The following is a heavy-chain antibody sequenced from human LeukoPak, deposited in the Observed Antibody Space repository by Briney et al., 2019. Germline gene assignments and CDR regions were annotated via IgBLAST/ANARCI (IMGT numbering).Heavy chain of an antibody. J-gene: IGHJ4*02. D-gene: IGHD3-3*01. CDR2: ISGSGGST. CDR3: AKDVWTYYDFWSGYLTTAFDY. CDR1: GFTFSSYA. V-gene: IGHV3-23*01. Sequence: GSLRLSCAASGFTFSSYAMSWVRQAPGKGLEWVSAISGSGGSTYYADSVKGRFTISRDSSKNTLYLQMNSLRAEDTAVYYCAKDVWTYYDFWSGYLTTAFDYWGQGTLVTVSS.